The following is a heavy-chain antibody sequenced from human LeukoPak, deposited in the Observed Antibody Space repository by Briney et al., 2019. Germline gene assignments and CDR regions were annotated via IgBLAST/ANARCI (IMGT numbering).Heavy chain of an antibody. D-gene: IGHD1-26*01. Sequence: SETLSLTCAVYGGSFSGYYRSWIRQPPGKGLEWIGEINHSGSTNYNPSLKSRVTISVDTSKNQFSLKLSSVTAADTAVYYCARGPWWWELFYWGQGTLVTVSS. V-gene: IGHV4-34*01. CDR3: ARGPWWWELFY. J-gene: IGHJ4*02. CDR1: GGSFSGYY. CDR2: INHSGST.